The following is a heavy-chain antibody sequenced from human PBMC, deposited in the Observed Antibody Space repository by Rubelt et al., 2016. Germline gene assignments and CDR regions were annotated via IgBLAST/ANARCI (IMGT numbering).Heavy chain of an antibody. CDR2: VKSIASGGTT. J-gene: IGHJ3*01. CDR1: GFTFNHSW. V-gene: IGHV3-15*01. D-gene: IGHD5-18*01. CDR3: TTGAMVSAFDV. Sequence: EVQLVESGGGLVQPGGSLRLSCAASGFTFNHSWMSWVRQAPGKGLEWVARVKSIASGGTTDYAAPVKGRFTVSRDDSKKMVYLQMDSLTAEDTALYYCTTGAMVSAFDVWGQGTMVTVSS.